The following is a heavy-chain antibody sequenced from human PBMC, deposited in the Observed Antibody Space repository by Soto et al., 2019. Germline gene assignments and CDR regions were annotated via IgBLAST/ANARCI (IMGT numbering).Heavy chain of an antibody. J-gene: IGHJ2*01. V-gene: IGHV5-51*03. CDR1: GYSFTSYW. D-gene: IGHD4-17*01. CDR2: IYPGDSDT. Sequence: EVQLVQSGAEVKKPGESLKISCKGSGYSFTSYWIGWVRQMPGKGLAWMGIIYPGDSDTRYSPSFQGQVTISADKSISTAYLQWSSLKASDTAMYYCARLTTYGDYSYWYFDLWGRGTLVTVSS. CDR3: ARLTTYGDYSYWYFDL.